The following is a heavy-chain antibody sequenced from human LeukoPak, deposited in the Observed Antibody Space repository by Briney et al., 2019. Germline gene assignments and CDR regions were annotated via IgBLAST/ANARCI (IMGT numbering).Heavy chain of an antibody. Sequence: PSETLSLTCTVSGGSISSGDYYWSWIRQPPGKGLEWIGYIYYSGSTYYNPSLKSRVTISVDTSKNQFPLKLSSVTAADTAAYYCARRYSGYDWDYYYYGMDVWGRGTTVTVSS. V-gene: IGHV4-30-4*01. D-gene: IGHD5-12*01. J-gene: IGHJ6*04. CDR3: ARRYSGYDWDYYYYGMDV. CDR2: IYYSGST. CDR1: GGSISSGDYY.